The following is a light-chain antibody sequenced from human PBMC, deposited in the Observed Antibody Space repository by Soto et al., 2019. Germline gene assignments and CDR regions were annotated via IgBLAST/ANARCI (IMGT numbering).Light chain of an antibody. CDR3: QHYQSGHQLN. Sequence: EILLTRSPDTLALSPVEIATLSCSSAQIVGTRLAWYQNKTGQAPRLLISGAYSRATGIPDRFTGSGSGTYFTLTISRLEPEDFALYYCQHYQSGHQLNFGKGTRLEIK. J-gene: IGKJ5*01. CDR1: QIVGTR. CDR2: GAY. V-gene: IGKV3-20*01.